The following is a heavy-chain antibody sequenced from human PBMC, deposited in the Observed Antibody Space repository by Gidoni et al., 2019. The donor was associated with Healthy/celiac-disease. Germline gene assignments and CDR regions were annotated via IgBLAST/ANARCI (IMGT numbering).Heavy chain of an antibody. J-gene: IGHJ6*02. CDR3: ARDVRFSSFVDTDYYSYGMDV. CDR2: IIPIFGTA. V-gene: IGHV1-69*01. Sequence: QVQLVQSGAEVKKPGSSVKVSCKASGGTFSSYAIRGVRQAPGHGLEWMGGIIPIFGTANYAQKFQGRVTITADESTSTAYMELSSLRSEDTAVYYCARDVRFSSFVDTDYYSYGMDVWGQGTTVTVSS. CDR1: GGTFSSYA. D-gene: IGHD5-18*01.